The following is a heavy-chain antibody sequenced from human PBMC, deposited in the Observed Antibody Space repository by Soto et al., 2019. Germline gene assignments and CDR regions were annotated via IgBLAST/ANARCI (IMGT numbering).Heavy chain of an antibody. CDR2: IRSKANSYAT. Sequence: GGSLRLSCAASGFTFSGSAMHWVRQASGKGLEWVGRIRSKANSYATAYAASVKGRFTISRDDSKNTAYLQMNSLKTEDTAVYYCRTTVTTFGDYWGQGTLVTVSS. J-gene: IGHJ4*02. V-gene: IGHV3-73*01. D-gene: IGHD4-17*01. CDR1: GFTFSGSA. CDR3: RTTVTTFGDY.